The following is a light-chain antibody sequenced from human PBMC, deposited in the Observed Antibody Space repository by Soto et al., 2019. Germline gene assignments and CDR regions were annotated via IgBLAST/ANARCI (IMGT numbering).Light chain of an antibody. J-gene: IGKJ4*01. V-gene: IGKV3-11*01. Sequence: EIVLTQSPATLSLSPGERAALSCRASQSVSSYLAWYQQKPGQAPRLLIYDASKRATGIPARFSGSGSGTEFTLPIRRLEPEDFAVYFCQQRSNWPSTFGGGTKVEI. CDR1: QSVSSY. CDR2: DAS. CDR3: QQRSNWPST.